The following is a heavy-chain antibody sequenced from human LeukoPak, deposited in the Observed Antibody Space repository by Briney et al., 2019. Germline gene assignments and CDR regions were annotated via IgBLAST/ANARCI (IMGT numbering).Heavy chain of an antibody. Sequence: HGEARLIHCKCSGYRFTSYSISWVRQMPGKGLEWMGRIDPSDSYTNYSPSFQGHVTISTDKSISTPYLQWSSLKAYDTAIYYCARWVNLVIDYWGQGTLVTVSS. J-gene: IGHJ4*02. V-gene: IGHV5-10-1*01. CDR1: GYRFTSYS. CDR3: ARWVNLVIDY. D-gene: IGHD3-10*01. CDR2: IDPSDSYT.